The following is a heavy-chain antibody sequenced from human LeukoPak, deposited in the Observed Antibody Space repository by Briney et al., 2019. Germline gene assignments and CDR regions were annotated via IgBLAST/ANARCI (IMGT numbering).Heavy chain of an antibody. V-gene: IGHV3-15*01. CDR1: GFQLKDSW. CDR3: TTEPRD. CDR2: IKSKTAGETT. J-gene: IGHJ1*01. Sequence: PGGSLRLSCAASGFQLKDSWMSWVRQAPGKGLEWVGRIKSKTAGETTDYAAAVTGRFTISRDDSRNTLYLQINSLKTEDTGVYYCTTEPRDWGQGTLVTVSS.